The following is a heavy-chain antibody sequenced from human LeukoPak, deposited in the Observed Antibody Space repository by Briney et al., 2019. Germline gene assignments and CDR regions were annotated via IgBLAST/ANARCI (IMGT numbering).Heavy chain of an antibody. V-gene: IGHV4-59*08. D-gene: IGHD3-22*01. Sequence: PSETLSLTCTVSGGSISSYYWSWIRQPPGKGLEWIGYIYYSESTNYNPSLKSRVTISVDTSKNQFSLKLSSVTAADTAVYYCARRSDYYDSSGYYVGYFDYWGQGTLVTVSS. CDR3: ARRSDYYDSSGYYVGYFDY. CDR2: IYYSEST. CDR1: GGSISSYY. J-gene: IGHJ4*02.